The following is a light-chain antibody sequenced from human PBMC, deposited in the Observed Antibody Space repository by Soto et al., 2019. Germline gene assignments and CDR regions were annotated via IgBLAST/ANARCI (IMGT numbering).Light chain of an antibody. J-gene: IGLJ3*02. Sequence: QSALTQPASVSGSPGQSITISCTGTSSDVGGYNYVSWYQQHPDKAPKLMIYEVSDRPSGVSNRFSGSKSGNTASLTISGLRAEDEGDYYCASYTSGSRWVFGGGTKLTVL. CDR2: EVS. CDR3: ASYTSGSRWV. CDR1: SSDVGGYNY. V-gene: IGLV2-14*01.